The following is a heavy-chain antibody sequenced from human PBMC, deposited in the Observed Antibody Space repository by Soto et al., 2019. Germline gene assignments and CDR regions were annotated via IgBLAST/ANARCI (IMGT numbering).Heavy chain of an antibody. CDR1: GGSISSGGYY. Sequence: SETLSLTCTVSGGSISSGGYYWSWIRQHPGKGLEWIGYIYYSGSTYYNPSLKSRVTISVDTSKNQFSLKLSSVTAADTAVYYCARVYDFWSGYYGFDYWGQGTLVTVSS. CDR3: ARVYDFWSGYYGFDY. D-gene: IGHD3-3*01. J-gene: IGHJ4*02. V-gene: IGHV4-31*03. CDR2: IYYSGST.